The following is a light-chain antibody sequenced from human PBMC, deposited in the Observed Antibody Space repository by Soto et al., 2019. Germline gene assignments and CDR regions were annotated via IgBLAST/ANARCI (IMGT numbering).Light chain of an antibody. CDR2: SAS. CDR3: QQFDGSSVT. J-gene: IGKJ1*01. Sequence: EIVLTQSPGTLSLSPGERATLSCRASQSVRSSYLDWYQQKPGQAPRLLIYSASSRATAIPDRFSGSGSGTAFTLTITSLEPEDSAVYYCQQFDGSSVTFGQGTKGEIK. V-gene: IGKV3-20*01. CDR1: QSVRSSY.